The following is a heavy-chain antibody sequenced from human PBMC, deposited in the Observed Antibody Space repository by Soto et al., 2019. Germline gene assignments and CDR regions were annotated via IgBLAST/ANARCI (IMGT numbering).Heavy chain of an antibody. CDR3: AKVLTGYYYYFEY. D-gene: IGHD3-9*01. J-gene: IGHJ4*02. Sequence: GSLRLSCAASGFAFSSYAMIWVRQAPGKGLEWVSGVGGSGEYTYYADSVKGRFTISRDNSKNTVYLQISSLRAEDTAVYYCAKVLTGYYYYFEYWGQGTLVTVSS. CDR2: VGGSGEYT. CDR1: GFAFSSYA. V-gene: IGHV3-23*01.